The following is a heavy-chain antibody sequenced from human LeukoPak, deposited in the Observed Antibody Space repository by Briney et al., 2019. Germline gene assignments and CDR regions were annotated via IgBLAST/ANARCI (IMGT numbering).Heavy chain of an antibody. Sequence: SETLSLTCTVSGGSISSSSYYWGWIRQPPGKGLEWIASIYYSGRTYYNPSLKSRVTISVDTSKNQYSLKLRSVTAADTAVYYCARPGEQWLVGPEYFQHWGQGTLVTVSS. CDR3: ARPGEQWLVGPEYFQH. V-gene: IGHV4-39*01. J-gene: IGHJ1*01. CDR2: IYYSGRT. CDR1: GGSISSSSYY. D-gene: IGHD6-19*01.